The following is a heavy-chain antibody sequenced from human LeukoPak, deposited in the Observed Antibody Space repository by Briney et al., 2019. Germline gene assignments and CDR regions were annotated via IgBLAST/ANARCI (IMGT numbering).Heavy chain of an antibody. Sequence: GGSLRLSCAASGFTFSSYAMHWVRQAPGKGLEYVSAISSNGGSTYYANSVKGRFTISRDNSKNTLYLQMGSLRAEDMAVYYCARGDGYGDFIPKQSARGYYYYMDVWGKGTTVTVSS. J-gene: IGHJ6*03. CDR3: ARGDGYGDFIPKQSARGYYYYMDV. D-gene: IGHD2-21*02. CDR1: GFTFSSYA. CDR2: ISSNGGST. V-gene: IGHV3-64*01.